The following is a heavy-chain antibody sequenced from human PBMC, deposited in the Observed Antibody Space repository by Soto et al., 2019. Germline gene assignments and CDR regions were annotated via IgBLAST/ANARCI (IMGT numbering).Heavy chain of an antibody. Sequence: QVELVQSGAEVKKPGASVRVSCQASEDTFTHYDLNWVRQATGQGLEWMGWMNPNTGNIDYAHKFPGRVTMTRDTSTRTVYMELSSLRSDDTAVYYCVRRVASGHRSWFDPWGQGTLVTVSS. J-gene: IGHJ5*02. D-gene: IGHD2-21*01. CDR1: EDTFTHYD. CDR2: MNPNTGNI. V-gene: IGHV1-8*01. CDR3: VRRVASGHRSWFDP.